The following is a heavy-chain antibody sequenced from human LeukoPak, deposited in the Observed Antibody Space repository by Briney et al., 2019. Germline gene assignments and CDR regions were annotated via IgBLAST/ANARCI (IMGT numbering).Heavy chain of an antibody. D-gene: IGHD2-15*01. J-gene: IGHJ4*02. CDR2: IKQDGSEK. CDR1: GFTFSSYW. CDR3: ARSPSDGSMGYCSGGSCYEVDYFDY. Sequence: PGGSLRLSCAASGFTFSSYWMSWVRQAPGKGLEWVANIKQDGSEKYYVDSVKGRFTISRDNAKNSLYLQMNSLRAEDTAVYYCARSPSDGSMGYCSGGSCYEVDYFDYWGQGTLVTVSS. V-gene: IGHV3-7*03.